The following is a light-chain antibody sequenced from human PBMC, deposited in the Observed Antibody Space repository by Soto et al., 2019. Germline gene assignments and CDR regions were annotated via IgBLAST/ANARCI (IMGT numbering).Light chain of an antibody. CDR3: QQYGSSPRT. Sequence: EIVLTQSPGTLSLSPGERATLSCRASQSVSSSYLAWYQQKPGQAPRLLIYGASSRATGIPDRFSGSGSGTDFTLPISSLEPEDFAVYYCQQYGSSPRTLGQGTKVDTK. CDR2: GAS. CDR1: QSVSSSY. J-gene: IGKJ1*01. V-gene: IGKV3-20*01.